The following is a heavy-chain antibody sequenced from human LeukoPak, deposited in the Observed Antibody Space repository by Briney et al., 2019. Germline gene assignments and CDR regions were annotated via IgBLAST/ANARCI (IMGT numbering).Heavy chain of an antibody. V-gene: IGHV3-30*03. CDR3: ARGEIIVAAAGNWFDP. CDR1: GFTFSSYG. CDR2: ISYDGSNK. D-gene: IGHD6-13*01. J-gene: IGHJ5*02. Sequence: GGSLRLPCAASGFTFSSYGMHWVRQAPGKGLEWVAVISYDGSNKYYADSVKGRFTISRDNSKNTLYLQMNSLRAEDTAVYYCARGEIIVAAAGNWFDPWGQGTLVTVSS.